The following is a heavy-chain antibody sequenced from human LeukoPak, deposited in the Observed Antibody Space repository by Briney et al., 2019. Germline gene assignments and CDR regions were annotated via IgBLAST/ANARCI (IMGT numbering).Heavy chain of an antibody. CDR2: IKKEVGEK. Sequence: GGPLRLSCAASGFTFSSHWMTWIRQAPGKGLEWVASIKKEVGEKFYVDSVKGRFTISRDNARNSLFLQMNSLRAEDTAVYYCARCLRYFDWLFSVDSWGQGTLVTVSS. J-gene: IGHJ4*02. D-gene: IGHD3-9*01. CDR1: GFTFSSHW. CDR3: ARCLRYFDWLFSVDS. V-gene: IGHV3-7*01.